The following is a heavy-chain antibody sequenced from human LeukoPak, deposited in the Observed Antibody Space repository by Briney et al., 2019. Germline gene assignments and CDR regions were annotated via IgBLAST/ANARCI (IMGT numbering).Heavy chain of an antibody. CDR2: IYYSGST. CDR3: ARSPGSYRSLGSFNWFDP. Sequence: PSETLSLTCTVSGGSISSSSYYWGWIRQPPGKGLEWIGSIYYSGSTYYNPSLKSRVTISVDTSKNQFSLKLSSVTAADTAVYYCARSPGSYRSLGSFNWFDPWGQGTLVTVSS. D-gene: IGHD1-26*01. J-gene: IGHJ5*02. V-gene: IGHV4-39*01. CDR1: GGSISSSSYY.